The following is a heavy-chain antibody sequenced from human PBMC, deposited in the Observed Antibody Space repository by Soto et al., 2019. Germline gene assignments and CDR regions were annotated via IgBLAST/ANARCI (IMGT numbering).Heavy chain of an antibody. Sequence: GGSLRLSCAASGFTFSSYAMSWVRQAPGKGLEWVSAISGSGGSTYYADSVKGRFTISRDNSKNTLYLQMNSLRAEDTAVYYCAKDSVGYCSGGSCYNFDYWGQGTLVTVSS. V-gene: IGHV3-23*01. CDR3: AKDSVGYCSGGSCYNFDY. CDR2: ISGSGGST. CDR1: GFTFSSYA. J-gene: IGHJ4*02. D-gene: IGHD2-15*01.